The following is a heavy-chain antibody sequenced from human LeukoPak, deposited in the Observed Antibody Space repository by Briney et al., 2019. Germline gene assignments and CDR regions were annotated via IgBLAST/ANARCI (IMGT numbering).Heavy chain of an antibody. CDR1: GSTFTGYH. CDR3: AGEGSCITMVRGVIHFFDY. CDR2: INLNSGGT. Sequence: ASVTVSFTASGSTFTGYHMHRVRQAPGQGLERMGWINLNSGGTNYAQKFQGRVTMTRDTSISTAYMELSRLRSDDTAVYYCAGEGSCITMVRGVIHFFDYWGQGTLVTVSS. V-gene: IGHV1-2*02. J-gene: IGHJ4*02. D-gene: IGHD3-10*01.